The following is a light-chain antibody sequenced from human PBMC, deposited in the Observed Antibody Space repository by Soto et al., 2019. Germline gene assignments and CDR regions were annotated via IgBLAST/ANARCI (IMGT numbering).Light chain of an antibody. V-gene: IGKV3-20*01. CDR2: GAS. CDR3: QHYSCFSEA. CDR1: QSVSSNY. J-gene: IGKJ1*01. Sequence: EIVLTQSPGTLSLSPWERATLSCRASQSVSSNYLAWYQQKPGQAPRLLIYGASNRATGIPDRFSGSGSGTDFTLTISRLQPEDFATYYCQHYSCFSEAFGQGTKVDI.